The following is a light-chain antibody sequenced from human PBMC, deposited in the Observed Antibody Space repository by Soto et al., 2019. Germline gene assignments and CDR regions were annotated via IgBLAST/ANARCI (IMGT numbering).Light chain of an antibody. V-gene: IGKV3-11*01. J-gene: IGKJ2*01. CDR2: DAS. Sequence: EIVLTQSPATLSLSPGERATLSCRASQSVSSYLAWYQQKPGQAPRLLIYDASNRATGIPARFSGSGSGTDFTLTISSLEPEDFAVYYCQQRSNWPPYTFGQGNKLEIQ. CDR3: QQRSNWPPYT. CDR1: QSVSSY.